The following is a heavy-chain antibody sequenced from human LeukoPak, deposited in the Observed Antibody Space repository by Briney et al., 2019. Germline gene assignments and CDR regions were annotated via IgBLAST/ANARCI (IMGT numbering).Heavy chain of an antibody. V-gene: IGHV3-43*01. D-gene: IGHD6-25*01. CDR3: AKDVGGYGGFDY. J-gene: IGHJ4*02. CDR1: GFTFSSYT. CDR2: ISWDGDTT. Sequence: GGSLRLSCAASGFTFSSYTMHWVRQAPGKGLEWVSLISWDGDTTYYADSVKGRFTISRDNSKSSLYLQMNSLRTEDTAFYYCAKDVGGYGGFDYWGQGTLVTVSS.